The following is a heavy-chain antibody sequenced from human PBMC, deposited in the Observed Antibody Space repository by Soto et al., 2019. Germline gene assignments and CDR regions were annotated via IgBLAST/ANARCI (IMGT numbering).Heavy chain of an antibody. J-gene: IGHJ4*02. CDR3: ARGVSAGVDY. CDR2: MQPSTGRT. CDR1: GYSFTSLD. V-gene: IGHV1-8*01. Sequence: GASVKVSFKASGYSFTSLDINWVRQTAGQGLEWMGWMQPSTGRTGYAQKFPGRVTMTRDTSINTAYMELTTLTSDDTAFYYCARGVSAGVDYWGQGTLVTVSS. D-gene: IGHD1-26*01.